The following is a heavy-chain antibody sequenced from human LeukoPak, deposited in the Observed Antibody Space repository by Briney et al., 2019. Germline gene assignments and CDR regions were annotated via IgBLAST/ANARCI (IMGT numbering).Heavy chain of an antibody. CDR3: ARGYCSGGSCYAADY. CDR1: GGTFSSYA. Sequence: SVKVSCKASGGTFSSYAISWVRQAPGQGLEWMGGIIPIFGTANYAQKFQGRVTITADESTSTAYMELSSLRSEDTAVYYCARGYCSGGSCYAADYWGQGTLVTISS. J-gene: IGHJ4*02. V-gene: IGHV1-69*13. CDR2: IIPIFGTA. D-gene: IGHD2-15*01.